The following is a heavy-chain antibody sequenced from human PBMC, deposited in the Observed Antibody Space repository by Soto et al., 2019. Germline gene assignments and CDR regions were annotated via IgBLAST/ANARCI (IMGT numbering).Heavy chain of an antibody. CDR1: GGSISSSSYY. CDR2: IYYSGST. CDR3: ARHYIYIRFLGYYYMDV. J-gene: IGHJ6*03. Sequence: SETLSLTCTVSGGSISSSSYYWGWIRQPPGKGLEWIGSIYYSGSTYYNPSLKSRVTISVDTSKNQFSLKLSSVTAADTAVYYCARHYIYIRFLGYYYMDVWGKGTTVTVSS. V-gene: IGHV4-39*01. D-gene: IGHD3-3*01.